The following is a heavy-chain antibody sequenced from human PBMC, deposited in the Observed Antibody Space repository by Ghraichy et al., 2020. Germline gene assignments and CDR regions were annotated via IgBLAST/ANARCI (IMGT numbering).Heavy chain of an antibody. CDR2: IGRSGTSV. CDR3: ARGGVEYQLIQSTYFDY. V-gene: IGHV3-11*01. Sequence: GGSLRLSCIGSRFPFSDYYISWIRQAPGKGLEWISYIGRSGTSVFYADSIRGRFTVSRDNAKNSVYLHMNSLRTEDTAVYYCARGGVEYQLIQSTYFDYWGQGTLVTVSS. J-gene: IGHJ4*02. D-gene: IGHD2-2*01. CDR1: RFPFSDYY.